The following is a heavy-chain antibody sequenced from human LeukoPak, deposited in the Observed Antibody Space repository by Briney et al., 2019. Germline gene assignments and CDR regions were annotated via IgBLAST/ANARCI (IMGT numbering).Heavy chain of an antibody. CDR1: GGSISSYY. CDR3: ARDLGYCTNGVCHTRFDY. V-gene: IGHV4-59*01. D-gene: IGHD2-8*01. Sequence: PSETLSLTCTVSGGSISSYYWSWIRQPPGKGLEWIGYSGSTNYNPSLKSRVTISVDTSKNQFSLKLSSVTAADTAVYYCARDLGYCTNGVCHTRFDYWGQGTLVAVSS. CDR2: YSGST. J-gene: IGHJ4*02.